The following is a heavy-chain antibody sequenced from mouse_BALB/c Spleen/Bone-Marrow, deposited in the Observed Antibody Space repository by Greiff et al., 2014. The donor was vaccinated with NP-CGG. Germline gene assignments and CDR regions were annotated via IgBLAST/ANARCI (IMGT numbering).Heavy chain of an antibody. CDR1: GYAFSSYW. CDR2: IYPGDGDI. Sequence: QVQLQQPGAELVRPGSSVKISCKASGYAFSSYWMNWVKQRPGQGLEWIGQIYPGDGDINYSGKFKGKATLTADESSSTAYMQLSSLTSEDSAVYFSACGNYDFDYWGQGTTLTVSS. V-gene: IGHV1-80*01. CDR3: ACGNYDFDY. D-gene: IGHD2-1*01. J-gene: IGHJ2*01.